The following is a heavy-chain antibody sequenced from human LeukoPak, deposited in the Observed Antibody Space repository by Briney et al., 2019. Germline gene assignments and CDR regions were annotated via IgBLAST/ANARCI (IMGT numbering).Heavy chain of an antibody. CDR3: ARYDGSASEGWFDP. J-gene: IGHJ5*02. D-gene: IGHD3-10*01. V-gene: IGHV4-59*07. Sequence: SDTLSLTCTVSGGSINTYYWSWIRQSPEKGLEWMGWTHYSGSTTYNPSLKGRVTISLDTSKNQFSLKLTSVTAADTAVYHCARYDGSASEGWFDPWGQGTLVTVSS. CDR1: GGSINTYY. CDR2: THYSGST.